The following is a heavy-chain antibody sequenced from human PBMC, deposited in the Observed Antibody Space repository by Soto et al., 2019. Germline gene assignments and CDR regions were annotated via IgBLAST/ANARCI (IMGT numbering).Heavy chain of an antibody. Sequence: EVQLLESGGGLVQPGGSLRLSCAASGFTFSTYAMSWVRQDPGKGLEWVATIRGSGGNTHYADSVKGRFTTSRDNSEHTVYLQMNSLRAEDTAVYYCVRVKAQILSSGWYGGDDIWGHGTMVTVSS. J-gene: IGHJ3*02. CDR3: VRVKAQILSSGWYGGDDI. D-gene: IGHD6-19*01. V-gene: IGHV3-23*01. CDR1: GFTFSTYA. CDR2: IRGSGGNT.